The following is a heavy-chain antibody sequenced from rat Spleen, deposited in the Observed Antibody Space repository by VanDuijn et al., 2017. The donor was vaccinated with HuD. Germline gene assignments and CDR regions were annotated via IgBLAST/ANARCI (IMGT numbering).Heavy chain of an antibody. J-gene: IGHJ3*01. V-gene: IGHV5-25*01. CDR1: GFTFSNYY. CDR3: ARHSLYSYYTVYYFDY. CDR2: ISTSGSRT. Sequence: EVQLVESGGGLVQPGRSLKLSCAASGFTFSNYYMAWVRQAPKKGLEWVATISTSGSRTYYPDSVKGRFTISRDNAKSSLYLQMNSLKSEDTATYYCARHSLYSYYTVYYFDYWGQGTLVTVSS. D-gene: IGHD1-2*01.